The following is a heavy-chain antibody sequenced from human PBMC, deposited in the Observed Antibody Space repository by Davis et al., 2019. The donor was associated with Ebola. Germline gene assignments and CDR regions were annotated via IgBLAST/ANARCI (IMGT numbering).Heavy chain of an antibody. V-gene: IGHV6-1*01. D-gene: IGHD6-13*01. Sequence: AISVRSRIITSPDTSKNQFSLQLNSVTPEDTAVYYCARASYSSSWELFDYWGQGTLVTVSS. CDR3: ARASYSSSWELFDY. J-gene: IGHJ4*02.